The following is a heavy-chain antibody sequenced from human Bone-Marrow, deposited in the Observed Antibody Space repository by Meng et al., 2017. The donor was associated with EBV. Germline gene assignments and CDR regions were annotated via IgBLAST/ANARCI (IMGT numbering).Heavy chain of an antibody. CDR2: ISTYTGNT. J-gene: IGHJ4*02. CDR3: ARVDDYGDYRGSKTLDY. Sequence: QVHLWQSGAEVKKPGASVKVSCKTSRYPFSRYSIIWVRQAPGQGPEWMGWISTYTGNTDFAQRLQGRVSMTTDTSTSTAYMELRRLRSDDTAVYYCARVDDYGDYRGSKTLDYWGQGTLVTVSS. CDR1: RYPFSRYS. D-gene: IGHD4-17*01. V-gene: IGHV1-18*04.